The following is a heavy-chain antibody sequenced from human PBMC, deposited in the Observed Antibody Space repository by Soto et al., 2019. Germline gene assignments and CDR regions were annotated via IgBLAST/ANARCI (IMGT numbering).Heavy chain of an antibody. CDR1: YFAFSDAW. Sequence: VGPLRXSWTASYFAFSDAWINXXLXXXIXLLEWVGRIKSKTDRGTTDFAAPVRGRFAISRDDSKNMVYMQMNSLKTEDTAVYYCTTDSYITMIVVRFDYWGHGTLVTVSS. V-gene: IGHV3-15*07. J-gene: IGHJ4*01. D-gene: IGHD3-22*01. CDR2: IKSKTDRGTT. CDR3: TTDSYITMIVVRFDY.